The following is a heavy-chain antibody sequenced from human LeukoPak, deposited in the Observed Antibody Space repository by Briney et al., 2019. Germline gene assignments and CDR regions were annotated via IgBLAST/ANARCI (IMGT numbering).Heavy chain of an antibody. J-gene: IGHJ4*02. CDR3: ARDDCGDTCYPGGY. Sequence: ASVKVSCKASGYTFTNYVVRWVRQAPGQRPEWMGWINAGNGDTKYSQNFQGRVTITRDTSASTAYMELSSLTSEDTALYYCARDDCGDTCYPGGYWGQGTLVTVSS. D-gene: IGHD2-21*01. CDR1: GYTFTNYV. V-gene: IGHV1-3*01. CDR2: INAGNGDT.